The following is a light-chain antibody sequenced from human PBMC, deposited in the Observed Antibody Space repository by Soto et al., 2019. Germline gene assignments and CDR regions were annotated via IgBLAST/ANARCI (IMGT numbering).Light chain of an antibody. J-gene: IGLJ1*01. V-gene: IGLV2-14*01. CDR1: SSDVGSYNY. CDR2: EVS. CDR3: SSFTSSSTGFFV. Sequence: QSALTQPASLSGSPGQSITISCTGTSSDVGSYNYVSWYQHHPGKAPKLMISEVSNRPSGVSNRFSGSKSGNTASLTISGLQTEDEADYYCSSFTSSSTGFFVFGTGTKGTVL.